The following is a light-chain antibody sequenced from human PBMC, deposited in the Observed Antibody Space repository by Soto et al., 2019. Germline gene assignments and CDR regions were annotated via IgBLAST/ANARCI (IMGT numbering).Light chain of an antibody. CDR1: QSVSSN. V-gene: IGKV3-15*01. Sequence: EIVMTQSPATLSVSPGERATLSCRASQSVSSNLAWYQQKPGQAPRLLIYGASTRATGSPARFSGSGSGTEFTLTISSLQSEDFAVYYCQQYNNWPLWTSGQGTKVEIK. CDR2: GAS. J-gene: IGKJ1*01. CDR3: QQYNNWPLWT.